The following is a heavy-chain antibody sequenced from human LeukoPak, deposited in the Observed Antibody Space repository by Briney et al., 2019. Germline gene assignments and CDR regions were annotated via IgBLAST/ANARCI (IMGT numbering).Heavy chain of an antibody. V-gene: IGHV3-23*01. CDR1: GFTFSSYA. J-gene: IGHJ4*02. Sequence: GGSLRLSCAASGFTFSSYAMSWVRQAPGKGLEWVSAISGSGGSTYYADSVKGRFTISRDNSKNTLYLQMNSLRAEDTAVYYCASRGSYYYDSSGYYYLEYWGQGTLVTVSS. CDR2: ISGSGGST. D-gene: IGHD3-22*01. CDR3: ASRGSYYYDSSGYYYLEY.